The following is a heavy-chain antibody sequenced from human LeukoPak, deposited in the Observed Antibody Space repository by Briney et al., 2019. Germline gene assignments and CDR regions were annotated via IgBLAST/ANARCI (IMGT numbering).Heavy chain of an antibody. V-gene: IGHV4-59*01. CDR1: GGSISSYY. Sequence: PSETLPVTCTVSGGSISSYYWSWIRQPPGKGLEWIGNIYDSGRTNYNPSLKSRVTISVDTSKNQCSLKLSSVTAADTAVYYCARQSISGSSLTYFDYWGQGTLVEVSS. J-gene: IGHJ4*02. CDR2: IYDSGRT. CDR3: ARQSISGSSLTYFDY. D-gene: IGHD3-22*01.